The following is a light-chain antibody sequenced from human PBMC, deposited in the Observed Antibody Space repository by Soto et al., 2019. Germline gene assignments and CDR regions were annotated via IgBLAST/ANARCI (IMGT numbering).Light chain of an antibody. Sequence: EIVLTQSPGTLSLSPGERATLSCSASQSVSSSYLAWYQQKPGQAPRLLIYGASSRATGIPDRFSGSGSGTDFPLTISRLEPEDFAVYYCQQYGSSRTFGQGTKVEIK. CDR3: QQYGSSRT. CDR1: QSVSSSY. V-gene: IGKV3-20*01. J-gene: IGKJ1*01. CDR2: GAS.